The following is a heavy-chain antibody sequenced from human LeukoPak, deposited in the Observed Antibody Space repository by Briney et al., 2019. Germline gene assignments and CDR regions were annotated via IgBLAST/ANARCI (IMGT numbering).Heavy chain of an antibody. D-gene: IGHD3-3*01. CDR2: ISAYNGNT. V-gene: IGHV1-18*01. CDR3: ARDGRRDAFWSAPNYYYYYMDV. J-gene: IGHJ6*03. Sequence: ASVKVSCKASCYTFRSHGITWVRQAPGQGLEWMGWISAYNGNTNYAQKFQGRVTMTTDTSTSTGYMELRSLRSDDTAVYYCARDGRRDAFWSAPNYYYYYMDVWGKGTTVTVSS. CDR1: CYTFRSHG.